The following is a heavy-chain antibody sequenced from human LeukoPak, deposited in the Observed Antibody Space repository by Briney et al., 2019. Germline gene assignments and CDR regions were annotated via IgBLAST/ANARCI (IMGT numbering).Heavy chain of an antibody. CDR2: IKSDGSST. CDR1: GFTFSTYW. Sequence: GGSLRLSCAASGFTFSTYWMHWVRQAPGKGLVWVSRIKSDGSSTSYADSVKGRFTISRDNSKNTLYLQVNSLRAEDTAVYYCARGEGYCGSTTCYNWFDPWGQGTLVTVSS. J-gene: IGHJ5*02. V-gene: IGHV3-74*01. CDR3: ARGEGYCGSTTCYNWFDP. D-gene: IGHD2-2*01.